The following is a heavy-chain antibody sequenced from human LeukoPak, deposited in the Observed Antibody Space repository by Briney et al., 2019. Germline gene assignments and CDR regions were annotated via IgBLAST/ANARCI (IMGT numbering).Heavy chain of an antibody. CDR2: IYTSGST. Sequence: PLETLSLTCTVSGGSISSYFWSWIRQPAGKGLEWIGRIYTSGSTNHNPSLKSRVTMSIDTSKNQFSLKLTSVTAADTAVYCCARDDYGDYGGKNWFDSWGQGTLVTVSS. CDR3: ARDDYGDYGGKNWFDS. CDR1: GGSISSYF. J-gene: IGHJ5*01. V-gene: IGHV4-4*07. D-gene: IGHD4-17*01.